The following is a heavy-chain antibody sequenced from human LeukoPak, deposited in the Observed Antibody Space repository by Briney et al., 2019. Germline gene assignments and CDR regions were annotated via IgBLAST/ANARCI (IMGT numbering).Heavy chain of an antibody. V-gene: IGHV6-1*01. Sequence: SQTLSLTCAISGDSVSNNIATWNWIRQSPSRGLEWLGRTYYRSTWYNDYAVSVRGRITVNPDTSKNQFSLHLNSVTPEDTAVYYCARRLTQYDCFDPWGQGILVTVSS. CDR3: ARRLTQYDCFDP. D-gene: IGHD2-2*01. CDR2: TYYRSTWYN. CDR1: GDSVSNNIAT. J-gene: IGHJ5*02.